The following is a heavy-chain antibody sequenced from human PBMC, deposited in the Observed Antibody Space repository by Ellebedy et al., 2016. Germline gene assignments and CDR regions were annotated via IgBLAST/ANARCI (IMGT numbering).Heavy chain of an antibody. D-gene: IGHD5-18*01. CDR1: GGSISSGGYY. J-gene: IGHJ6*02. CDR2: IYYSGST. Sequence: SETLSLTCTVSGGSISSGGYYWSWIRQHPGKGLEWIGYIYYSGSTYYNPSLKSRVTISVDTSKNQFSLKLSSVTAADTAVYYCARGYLDTAMVNYGMDVWGQGTTVTVSS. CDR3: ARGYLDTAMVNYGMDV. V-gene: IGHV4-31*03.